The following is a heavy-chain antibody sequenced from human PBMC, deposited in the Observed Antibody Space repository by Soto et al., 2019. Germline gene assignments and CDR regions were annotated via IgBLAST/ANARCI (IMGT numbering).Heavy chain of an antibody. D-gene: IGHD3-3*01. J-gene: IGHJ4*02. V-gene: IGHV3-9*01. Sequence: EVQLVESGGGLVQPGRSLRLSCAASGFTFDDYAMQWVRQAPGKGLEWVSGISWNSGSIGYADSVKGRFTISRDNAKNSLYLQMNSLRAEDTAFYYCAKGYDFWSGYPDYWGQGTLVTVSS. CDR3: AKGYDFWSGYPDY. CDR2: ISWNSGSI. CDR1: GFTFDDYA.